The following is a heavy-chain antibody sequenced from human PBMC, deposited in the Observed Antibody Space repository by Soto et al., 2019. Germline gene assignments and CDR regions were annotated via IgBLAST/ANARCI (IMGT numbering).Heavy chain of an antibody. CDR1: GYTFTSYG. CDR2: ISAYNGNT. Sequence: RASVKVSCKASGYTFTSYGISWVRQAPGQGLEWMGWISAYNGNTNYAQKLQGRVTMTTDTTTSIAYMELRSLRSDDTAVYYCARVMSITTKGRLNMIVVLDIWGQGTMVTVSS. J-gene: IGHJ3*02. D-gene: IGHD3-22*01. V-gene: IGHV1-18*01. CDR3: ARVMSITTKGRLNMIVVLDI.